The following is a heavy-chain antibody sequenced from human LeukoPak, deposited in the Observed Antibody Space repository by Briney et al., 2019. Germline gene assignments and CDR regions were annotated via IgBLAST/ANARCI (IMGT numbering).Heavy chain of an antibody. Sequence: SETLSLTCTVSGGSISSSSYYWGWIRQPPGKGLEWIGSIYYSESTYYNPSLKSRVTISVDTSKNQFSLKLSSVTAADTAVYYCALIGYCSSTSCRHGYYYYYMDVWGKGTTVTVSS. J-gene: IGHJ6*03. CDR2: IYYSEST. D-gene: IGHD2-2*01. V-gene: IGHV4-39*07. CDR1: GGSISSSSYY. CDR3: ALIGYCSSTSCRHGYYYYYMDV.